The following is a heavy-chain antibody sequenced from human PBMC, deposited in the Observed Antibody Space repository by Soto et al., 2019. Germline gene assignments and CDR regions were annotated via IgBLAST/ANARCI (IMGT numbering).Heavy chain of an antibody. Sequence: QVQLVQSGAEVMKPGASVKVSCKASGYTFTSYGISWVRQAPGQGLEWMGWISAYNGNTNYAQKLQGRVTMTTDTSTSTAYMELRSLRSDDTAVYYCARDRITGTWEDYYYGMDVWGQGTTVTVSS. CDR3: ARDRITGTWEDYYYGMDV. CDR1: GYTFTSYG. V-gene: IGHV1-18*01. CDR2: ISAYNGNT. D-gene: IGHD1-7*01. J-gene: IGHJ6*02.